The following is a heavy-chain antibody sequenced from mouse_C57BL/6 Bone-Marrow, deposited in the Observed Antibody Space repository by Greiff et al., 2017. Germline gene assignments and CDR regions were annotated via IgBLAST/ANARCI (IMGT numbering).Heavy chain of an antibody. Sequence: VKLQQSGAELVKPGASVKLSCKASGYTFTSYWMHWVKQRPGQGLEWIGMIHPNSGSTNYNEKFKSKATLTVDKSSSTAYMQLSSLTSEDSAVYYCARGDSSVFAYWGQGTLVTVSA. J-gene: IGHJ3*01. CDR3: ARGDSSVFAY. CDR2: IHPNSGST. D-gene: IGHD3-2*02. V-gene: IGHV1-64*01. CDR1: GYTFTSYW.